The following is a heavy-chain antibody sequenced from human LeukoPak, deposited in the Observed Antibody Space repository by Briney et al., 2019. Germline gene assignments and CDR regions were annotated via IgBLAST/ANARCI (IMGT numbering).Heavy chain of an antibody. Sequence: GGSLRLSCAASGFTFSSFAMNWVRQAPGKGLEWVSGISWNSGSIGYADSVKGRFTISRDNAKNSLYLQMNSLRAEDTALYYCAKYQSSVAGYGDAFDIWGQGTMVTVSS. CDR3: AKYQSSVAGYGDAFDI. J-gene: IGHJ3*02. D-gene: IGHD6-19*01. CDR2: ISWNSGSI. V-gene: IGHV3-9*01. CDR1: GFTFSSFA.